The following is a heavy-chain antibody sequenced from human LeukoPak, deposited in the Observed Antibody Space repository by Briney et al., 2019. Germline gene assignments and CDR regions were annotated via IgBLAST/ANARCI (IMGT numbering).Heavy chain of an antibody. CDR3: ARGLWSSRDAFDI. Sequence: GGSLRLSCAASGFTFSSYWMSWVRQAPGKGLEWVANIKQDGSEKYYVDSVKGRFTISRDNAKNSLYLQMNSLRAEDTAVYYCARGLWSSRDAFDIWGQGTMVTVSS. CDR1: GFTFSSYW. D-gene: IGHD5-18*01. V-gene: IGHV3-7*01. J-gene: IGHJ3*02. CDR2: IKQDGSEK.